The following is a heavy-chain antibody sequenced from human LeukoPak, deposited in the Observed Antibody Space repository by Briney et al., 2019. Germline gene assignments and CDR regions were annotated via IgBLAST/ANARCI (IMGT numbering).Heavy chain of an antibody. CDR3: AREGITGTHPHNWFDP. V-gene: IGHV6-1*01. CDR2: TYYRSKWYN. Sequence: SQTLSLTCAISGDSVSSNSAAWNWIRQSPSRGLEWLGRTYYRSKWYNDYAVSVKSRITINPDTSKNQFSLQLNSVTPEDTAVYHCAREGITGTHPHNWFDPWGQGTLVTVSS. CDR1: GDSVSSNSAA. D-gene: IGHD1-7*01. J-gene: IGHJ5*02.